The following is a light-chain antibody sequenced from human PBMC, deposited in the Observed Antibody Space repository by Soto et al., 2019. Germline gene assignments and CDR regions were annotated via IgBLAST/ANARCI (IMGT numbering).Light chain of an antibody. V-gene: IGKV3-20*01. CDR2: GTS. Sequence: LTQSTGTLSLSPGERATITCSASQTITSFYLAWYQQKPGHPPRLLIYGTSTRATGIPDRFSGKGSGTDFTLTIRKLEPEDFAVYYCQQFGGSPPRYTFGPGTKVDIK. CDR1: QTITSFY. CDR3: QQFGGSPPRYT. J-gene: IGKJ3*01.